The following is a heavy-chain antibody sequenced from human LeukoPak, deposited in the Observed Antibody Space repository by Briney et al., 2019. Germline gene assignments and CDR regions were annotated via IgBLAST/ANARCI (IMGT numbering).Heavy chain of an antibody. D-gene: IGHD1-26*01. J-gene: IGHJ4*02. V-gene: IGHV3-48*03. CDR3: ARDFGQWELNGGYYFDY. Sequence: GGSLRLSCAASGFTFSSYAMNWVRQAPGKGLEWVSYISSSGSTIYYADSVKGRFTFSRDNAKNSLYLQMNSLRAEDTALYYCARDFGQWELNGGYYFDYWGQGTLVTVSS. CDR1: GFTFSSYA. CDR2: ISSSGSTI.